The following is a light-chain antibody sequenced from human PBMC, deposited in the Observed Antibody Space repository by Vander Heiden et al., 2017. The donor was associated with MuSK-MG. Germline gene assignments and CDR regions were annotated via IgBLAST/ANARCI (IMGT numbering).Light chain of an antibody. CDR2: EVT. Sequence: QSALTQPASVSGSPGQSITITISWYQQSPGKVPKLMIYEVTKRPSGVSNRLSGSKSGNTASLTISGLQAEDEADYYCCSYAGSSTMVFGGGTKLTVL. V-gene: IGLV2-23*02. J-gene: IGLJ3*02. CDR3: CSYAGSSTMV.